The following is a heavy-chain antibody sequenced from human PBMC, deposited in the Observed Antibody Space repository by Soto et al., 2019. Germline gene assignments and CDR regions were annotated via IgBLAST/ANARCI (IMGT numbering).Heavy chain of an antibody. V-gene: IGHV3-33*01. CDR3: ARDLADIVVVPAAPYDAFDI. CDR1: GFTFSSYG. CDR2: IWYDGSNK. J-gene: IGHJ3*02. D-gene: IGHD2-2*01. Sequence: GGSLRLSCAASGFTFSSYGMHWVRQAPGKGLEWVAVIWYDGSNKYYADSVKGRFTISRDNSKNTLYLQMNSLRAEDTAVYYCARDLADIVVVPAAPYDAFDIWGQGTMVTVSS.